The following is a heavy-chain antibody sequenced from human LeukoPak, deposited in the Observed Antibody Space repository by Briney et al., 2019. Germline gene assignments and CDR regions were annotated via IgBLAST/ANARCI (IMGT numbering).Heavy chain of an antibody. Sequence: GASVKVSCKASGYTFTSYYMHWVRQAPGQGLEWMGWINPNSGGTNYAQKFQGRVTMTRDTSISTAYMELSRLRSDDTAVYYCARDRDGYSQDLVLWGQGTRVTVSS. CDR2: INPNSGGT. CDR1: GYTFTSYY. CDR3: ARDRDGYSQDLVL. J-gene: IGHJ3*01. D-gene: IGHD5-24*01. V-gene: IGHV1-2*02.